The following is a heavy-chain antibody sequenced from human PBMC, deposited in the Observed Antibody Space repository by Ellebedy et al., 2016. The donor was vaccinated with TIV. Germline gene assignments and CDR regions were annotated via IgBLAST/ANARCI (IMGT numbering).Heavy chain of an antibody. V-gene: IGHV1-46*02. D-gene: IGHD6-13*01. CDR1: GGTFNNYA. Sequence: ASVKVSXXASGGTFNNYAISWVRQAPGQGLEWMGMINPSGTTTSYAQKFQGRVTMTRDTSTSTVYMELSSLRSEDTAVYHCAREDGSSSFLGMDVWGQGTTVTVSS. J-gene: IGHJ6*02. CDR2: INPSGTTT. CDR3: AREDGSSSFLGMDV.